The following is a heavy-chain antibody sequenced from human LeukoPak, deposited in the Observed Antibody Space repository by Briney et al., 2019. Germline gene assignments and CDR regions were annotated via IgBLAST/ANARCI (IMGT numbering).Heavy chain of an antibody. CDR2: IYYSGST. J-gene: IGHJ3*02. Sequence: PSETLSLTCAVYGGSFSGYYWSWIRQPPGKGLEWIGYIYYSGSTNYNPSLKSRVTISVDTSKNQFSLKLSSVTAADTAVYYCATQRGYYDSSGYYLAFDIWGQGTMVTVSS. V-gene: IGHV4-59*08. CDR3: ATQRGYYDSSGYYLAFDI. D-gene: IGHD3-22*01. CDR1: GGSFSGYY.